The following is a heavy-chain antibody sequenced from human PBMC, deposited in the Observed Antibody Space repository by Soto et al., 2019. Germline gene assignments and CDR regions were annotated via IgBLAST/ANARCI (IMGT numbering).Heavy chain of an antibody. CDR1: GFTFSSSA. J-gene: IGHJ1*01. Sequence: EVQLLESGGGLVQPGGSLRLSCAASGFTFSSSAMSWVRQAPGKGLDCVSAISGNGDTTYYAASVKGRFTIYRDMSKNTLYLQMNSLRAEDTAVYYCAKIRGYDLGSTTFQHWGQGTLVPVSS. V-gene: IGHV3-23*01. CDR3: AKIRGYDLGSTTFQH. CDR2: ISGNGDTT. D-gene: IGHD5-12*01.